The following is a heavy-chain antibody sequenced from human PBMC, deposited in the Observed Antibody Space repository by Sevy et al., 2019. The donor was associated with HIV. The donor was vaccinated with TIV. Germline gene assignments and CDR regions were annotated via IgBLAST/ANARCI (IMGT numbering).Heavy chain of an antibody. V-gene: IGHV3-30-3*01. CDR3: ARDGRIATHIHYYYGMDV. CDR1: GFTFSSYA. Sequence: GGSLRLSCAASGFTFSSYAMHWVRQAPGKGLEWVAVISYDGSNKYYADSVKGRFTISRDNSKNTLYLQMNSLRAEDKAVYYCARDGRIATHIHYYYGMDVWGQGTTVTVSS. D-gene: IGHD6-6*01. CDR2: ISYDGSNK. J-gene: IGHJ6*02.